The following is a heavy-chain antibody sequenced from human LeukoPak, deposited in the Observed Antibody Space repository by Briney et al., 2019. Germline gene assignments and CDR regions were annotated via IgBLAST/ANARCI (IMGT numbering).Heavy chain of an antibody. CDR1: GYTFTGYY. CDR3: ARQWLLNWFDP. D-gene: IGHD6-19*01. CDR2: INPNSGGT. V-gene: IGHV1-2*02. J-gene: IGHJ5*02. Sequence: ASVKVSCKASGYTFTGYYMHWVRQGPGQGLERMGWINPNSGGTNYAQKFQGRVTMTRDTSISTAYMELSRLRSDDTAVYYCARQWLLNWFDPWGQGTLVTVSS.